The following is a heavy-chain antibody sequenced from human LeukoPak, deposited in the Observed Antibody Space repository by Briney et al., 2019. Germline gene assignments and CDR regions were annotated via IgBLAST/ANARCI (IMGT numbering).Heavy chain of an antibody. D-gene: IGHD3-10*01. J-gene: IGHJ4*02. CDR1: GFTFSGSA. CDR2: IRSKANSYAT. V-gene: IGHV3-73*01. CDR3: TRREAGVYYFDY. Sequence: PGGSLRLSCAASGFTFSGSAMHWVRQASGKGLEWVGRIRSKANSYATAYAASVKGRFTISRDDSKNTAYLQMNSLKTEDTAVHYCTRREAGVYYFDYWGQGTLVTVSS.